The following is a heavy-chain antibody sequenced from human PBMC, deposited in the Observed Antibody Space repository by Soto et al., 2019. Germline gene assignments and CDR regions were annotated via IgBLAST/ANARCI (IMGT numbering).Heavy chain of an antibody. CDR2: ISYDGYLK. Sequence: PVGSLRLSCAAPGFTFSTYGMQWVRQAPGKGLEWVAVISYDGYLKYYVDAVKGRFTVARDNSKNTLFLEMNSLRVEDTAVYFCAKDFKVSGSHYGTLNYYYGMDVWGQGTTVTVSS. CDR1: GFTFSTYG. CDR3: AKDFKVSGSHYGTLNYYYGMDV. V-gene: IGHV3-30*18. D-gene: IGHD3-10*01. J-gene: IGHJ6*02.